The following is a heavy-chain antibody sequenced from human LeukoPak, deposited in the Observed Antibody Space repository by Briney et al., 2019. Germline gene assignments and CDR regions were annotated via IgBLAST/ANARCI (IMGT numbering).Heavy chain of an antibody. V-gene: IGHV3-7*01. D-gene: IGHD2-2*01. CDR1: GFTVSTKY. J-gene: IGHJ4*02. CDR2: VKQDGSEK. Sequence: GGSLRLSCAASGFTVSTKYMSWVRQAPGKGLEWVANVKQDGSEKYYVDSVKGRFTISRDNAKNSLFLQMNSLRAEDTAVYYCARALDTSSSRYQPFEYWGQGTLVTVSS. CDR3: ARALDTSSSRYQPFEY.